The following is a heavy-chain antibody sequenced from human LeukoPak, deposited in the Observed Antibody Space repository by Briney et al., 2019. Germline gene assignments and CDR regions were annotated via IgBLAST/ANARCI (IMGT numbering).Heavy chain of an antibody. CDR2: INPNSGGT. CDR1: GYTFTGYY. CDR3: AAVGIAVAGPTDY. V-gene: IGHV1-2*02. D-gene: IGHD6-19*01. J-gene: IGHJ4*02. Sequence: ASVKVSCKASGYTFTGYYMHWVRQAPGQGLEWMGWINPNSGGTNYAQKFQGRVTMTRDTSISTAYMELSRLRSDDTAVYYCAAVGIAVAGPTDYWGQGTLVTVSS.